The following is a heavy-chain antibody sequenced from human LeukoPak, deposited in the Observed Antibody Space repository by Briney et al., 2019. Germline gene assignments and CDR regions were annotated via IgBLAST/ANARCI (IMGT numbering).Heavy chain of an antibody. CDR2: IYPGDSDT. CDR1: GYSFATNW. J-gene: IGHJ4*02. Sequence: GESLKISCKGSGYSFATNWIAWVRQMPGKGLEWMGIIYPGDSDTRYSPSFQGQVTISADKSISTAYLQWSSLKASDTAMYYCARQGSSASAVDYWGQGTLVTVSS. CDR3: ARQGSSASAVDY. D-gene: IGHD6-13*01. V-gene: IGHV5-51*01.